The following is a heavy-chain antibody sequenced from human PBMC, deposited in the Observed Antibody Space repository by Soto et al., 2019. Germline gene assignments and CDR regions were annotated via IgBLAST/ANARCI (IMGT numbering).Heavy chain of an antibody. V-gene: IGHV4-39*01. CDR3: ARRSSSYGHRRPGYYFDY. J-gene: IGHJ4*02. D-gene: IGHD5-18*01. CDR1: GGSISSSSYY. Sequence: QLQLQESGPGLVKPSETLSLTCTVSGGSISSSSYYWGWIRQPPGKGLEWIGSIYYSGSTYYNPSLKSRVTISVDTSKNQFSLKLSSVTAADTAVYYCARRSSSYGHRRPGYYFDYWGQGTLVTVSS. CDR2: IYYSGST.